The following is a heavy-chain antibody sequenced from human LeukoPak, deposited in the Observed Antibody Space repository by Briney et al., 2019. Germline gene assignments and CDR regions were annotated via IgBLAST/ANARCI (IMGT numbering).Heavy chain of an antibody. CDR3: ARDMVQGEDIVVVPAAIGQYDAFDI. D-gene: IGHD2-2*02. J-gene: IGHJ3*02. CDR2: MIPIFGTA. CDR1: GGTFSSYA. Sequence: ASVKVSCKASGGTFSSYAISWVRQAPGQGLEWMGGMIPIFGTANYAQKFQGRVTITADESTSTAYMELSSLRSEDTAVYYCARDMVQGEDIVVVPAAIGQYDAFDIWGQGTMVTVSS. V-gene: IGHV1-69*13.